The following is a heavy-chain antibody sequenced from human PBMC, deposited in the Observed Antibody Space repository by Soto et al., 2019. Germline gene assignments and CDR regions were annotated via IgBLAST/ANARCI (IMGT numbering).Heavy chain of an antibody. CDR2: INPSGGST. J-gene: IGHJ4*02. CDR1: GYAFTSYY. D-gene: IGHD6-19*01. Sequence: SVKVYCKAAGYAFTSYYMHWVRQAPGQGLEWMGIINPSGGSTSYAQKFQGRVTMTRDTSTSTVYMELSSLRSEDTAVYYCARDLPLAYSSGWYDYWGQGTLVTVSS. V-gene: IGHV1-46*01. CDR3: ARDLPLAYSSGWYDY.